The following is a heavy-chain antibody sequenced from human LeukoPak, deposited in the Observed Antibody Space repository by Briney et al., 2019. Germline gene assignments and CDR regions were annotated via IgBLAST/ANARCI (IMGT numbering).Heavy chain of an antibody. CDR2: ISSNGGST. CDR1: GFTFSSYA. J-gene: IGHJ4*02. Sequence: GGPLRLSCAASGFTFSSYAMHWVRQAPGKGLEYVSAISSNGGSTYYANSVKGRFTISRDNSKNTLYLQMGSLRAEDMAVYYCARVAAAGSSDYWGQGTLVTVSS. D-gene: IGHD6-13*01. CDR3: ARVAAAGSSDY. V-gene: IGHV3-64*01.